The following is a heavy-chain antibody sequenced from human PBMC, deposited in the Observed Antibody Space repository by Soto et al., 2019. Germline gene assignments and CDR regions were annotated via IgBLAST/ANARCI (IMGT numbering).Heavy chain of an antibody. CDR2: IWYDGSNK. V-gene: IGHV3-33*01. CDR3: ARDHAPNMDYYDSSGYYEPLYFDY. CDR1: GFTFSSYG. D-gene: IGHD3-22*01. Sequence: PGGSLRLSCAASGFTFSSYGMHWVRQAPGKGLEWVAVIWYDGSNKYYADSVKGRFTISRDNSKNTLYLQMNSLRAEDTAVYYCARDHAPNMDYYDSSGYYEPLYFDYWGQGTLVTVSS. J-gene: IGHJ4*02.